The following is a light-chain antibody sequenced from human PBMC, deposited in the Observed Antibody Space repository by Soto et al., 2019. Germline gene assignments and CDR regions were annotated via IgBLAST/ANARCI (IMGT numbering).Light chain of an antibody. CDR3: QQRSNWPIT. CDR1: QGVTTN. CDR2: DAS. J-gene: IGKJ5*01. V-gene: IGKV3-11*01. Sequence: EILMTQSPATLSVSPGERVTLSCRAGQGVTTNFAWYQQKSGQSPRLLIYDASKRATGIPARFSGSGSGTDFTLTISSLEPEDFAVYYCQQRSNWPITFGQGTRLEIK.